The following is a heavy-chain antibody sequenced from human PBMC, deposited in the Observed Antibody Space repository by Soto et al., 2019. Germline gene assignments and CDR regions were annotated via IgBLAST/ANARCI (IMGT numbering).Heavy chain of an antibody. CDR2: INWNGGST. CDR1: GFTSDDYG. CDR3: AREQHIVVVTATSGFDY. D-gene: IGHD2-21*02. J-gene: IGHJ4*02. V-gene: IGHV3-20*04. Sequence: GGSLRLSCAASGFTSDDYGMSWVRQAPGKGLEWVSGINWNGGSTGYADSVKGRFTISRDNAKNSLYLQMNSLRAEDTALYYCAREQHIVVVTATSGFDYWGQGTLVTVSS.